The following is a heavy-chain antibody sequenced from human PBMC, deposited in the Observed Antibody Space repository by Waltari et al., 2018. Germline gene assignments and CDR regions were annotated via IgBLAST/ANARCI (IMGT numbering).Heavy chain of an antibody. Sequence: QVQLQESGPGLVKPSETLSLTCAVSGYSISSGYYWGWIRQPPGKGLEWIGSIYHSGSTYYNPSLKSRVTISVDTSKNQFSLKLSSVTAADTAVYYCAREVGDFWYFDLWGRGTLVTVSS. CDR2: IYHSGST. CDR1: GYSISSGYY. CDR3: AREVGDFWYFDL. V-gene: IGHV4-38-2*02. J-gene: IGHJ2*01.